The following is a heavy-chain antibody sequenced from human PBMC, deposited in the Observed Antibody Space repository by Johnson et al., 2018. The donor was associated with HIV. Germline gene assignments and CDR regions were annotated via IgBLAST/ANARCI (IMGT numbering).Heavy chain of an antibody. Sequence: VHLVESGGRVVRPGGSLRLSCAASGFIFSSYWMSWVRQATGKGLEWVSGINWNGGSTGYADSVKGRSTISRDNAKNSLYMQMNSLRAEDTALYYCARVKGYGIPNAFDIWGQGTMVTVSS. V-gene: IGHV3-20*04. J-gene: IGHJ3*02. CDR1: GFIFSSYW. D-gene: IGHD5-18*01. CDR3: ARVKGYGIPNAFDI. CDR2: INWNGGST.